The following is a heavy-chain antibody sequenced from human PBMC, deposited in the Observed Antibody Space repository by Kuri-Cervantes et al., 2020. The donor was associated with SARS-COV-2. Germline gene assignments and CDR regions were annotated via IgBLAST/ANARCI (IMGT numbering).Heavy chain of an antibody. V-gene: IGHV1-69*13. J-gene: IGHJ5*02. Sequence: SVKVSCKASGGTFSSYAISWVRQAPGQGLEWMGGIIPIFGTANYAQKFQGRVTITADESTSTAYMELRSLRSDDTAVYYCARDQGYSSGWYLTWGQGTLVTVSS. CDR2: IIPIFGTA. D-gene: IGHD6-13*01. CDR1: GGTFSSYA. CDR3: ARDQGYSSGWYLT.